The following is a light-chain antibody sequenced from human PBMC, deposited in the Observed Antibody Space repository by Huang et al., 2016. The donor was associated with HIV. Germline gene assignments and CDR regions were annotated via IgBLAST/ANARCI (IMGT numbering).Light chain of an antibody. V-gene: IGKV4-1*01. CDR1: QSVLYNSDNKNF. CDR2: WAT. J-gene: IGKJ4*01. CDR3: QQYYSSPPRLA. Sequence: LAVSLGERATINCKSSQSVLYNSDNKNFLAWYQQKPGQPPKLLIYWATTRESGVPDRFSGSGSGTDFTLTISSLQAEDVAVYYCQQYYSSPPRLAFGGGTKVEI.